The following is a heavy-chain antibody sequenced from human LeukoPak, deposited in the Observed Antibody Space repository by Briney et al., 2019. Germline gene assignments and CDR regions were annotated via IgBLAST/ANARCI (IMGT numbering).Heavy chain of an antibody. V-gene: IGHV3-30*02. J-gene: IGHJ4*02. CDR1: GFSFSSYS. Sequence: AGRSLRLSCAASGFSFSSYSMHWVRQAPGKGLEWVAFIRYDGSNKYYADSVKGRFTISRDNSKNTLYLQMNSLRPEDTAVYYCAKDKYDYGDAFDYWGQGTLVTVSS. CDR3: AKDKYDYGDAFDY. D-gene: IGHD4-17*01. CDR2: IRYDGSNK.